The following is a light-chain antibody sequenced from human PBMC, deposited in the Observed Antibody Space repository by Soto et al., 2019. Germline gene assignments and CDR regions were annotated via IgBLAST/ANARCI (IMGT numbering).Light chain of an antibody. Sequence: DIQMTQSPSSLSASVGDRVTITCRASQEISNHLAWFQQKPGKPPKSLISDASNLQSGVPSKFSGRGSGTDFTLTISSLQPEDFATYYCQQYHNYPVTFGGGTKVEIK. CDR1: QEISNH. V-gene: IGKV1-16*02. CDR2: DAS. J-gene: IGKJ4*01. CDR3: QQYHNYPVT.